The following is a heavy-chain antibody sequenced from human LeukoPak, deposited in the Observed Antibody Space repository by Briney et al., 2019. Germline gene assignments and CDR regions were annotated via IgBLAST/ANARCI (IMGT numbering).Heavy chain of an antibody. Sequence: ASVKVSCKASGYTFTSYDINWVRQATGQGLEWMGWMNPNSGNTGYAQKFQGRVTITRNTSISTAYMELSSLRSEDTAVYYCARSLPGMTMVTIRLGVYYYYMDVWGKGTTVTVSS. CDR2: MNPNSGNT. CDR1: GYTFTSYD. D-gene: IGHD4-17*01. V-gene: IGHV1-8*03. CDR3: ARSLPGMTMVTIRLGVYYYYMDV. J-gene: IGHJ6*03.